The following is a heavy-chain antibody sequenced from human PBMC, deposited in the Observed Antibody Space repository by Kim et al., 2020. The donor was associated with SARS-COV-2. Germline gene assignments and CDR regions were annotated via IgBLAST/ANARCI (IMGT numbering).Heavy chain of an antibody. J-gene: IGHJ4*02. Sequence: YYAESVNGRFTISRDISKNTLYLQMNDLRVEDTAFYYCAKDLWDYSANEHWGQGTLVTVSS. D-gene: IGHD1-26*01. CDR3: AKDLWDYSANEH. V-gene: IGHV3-23*01.